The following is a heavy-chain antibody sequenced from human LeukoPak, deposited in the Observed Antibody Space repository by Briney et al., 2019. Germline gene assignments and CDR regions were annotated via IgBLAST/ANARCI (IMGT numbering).Heavy chain of an antibody. D-gene: IGHD5-18*01. Sequence: KPSETLSLTCTVSGGSISSSGYYWAWIRQPPGKGLEWIGSLSYSGSTYCNPSLKSRVTRSVDTSKNQFSLKLRSVTAADTALYYCARITHTPMVATYFHYWGQGTLVTVSS. J-gene: IGHJ4*02. V-gene: IGHV4-39*01. CDR3: ARITHTPMVATYFHY. CDR2: LSYSGST. CDR1: GGSISSSGYY.